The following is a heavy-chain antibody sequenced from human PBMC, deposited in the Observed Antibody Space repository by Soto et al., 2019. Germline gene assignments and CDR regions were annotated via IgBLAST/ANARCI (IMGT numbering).Heavy chain of an antibody. V-gene: IGHV1-2*02. D-gene: IGHD3-10*01. CDR3: ARIKWGLNYYTGMDV. CDR1: GYSFSDYF. CDR2: INPKTAAT. Sequence: QVQLVQSGAEVKKSGASVKVSCKPSGYSFSDYFIQWVRQAPGQGLEWVAWINPKTAATNYAKKFQGSVSVTWETSSTTAYMELTSLRPDDTAVYYCARIKWGLNYYTGMDVWGQGTTVIVSS. J-gene: IGHJ6*02.